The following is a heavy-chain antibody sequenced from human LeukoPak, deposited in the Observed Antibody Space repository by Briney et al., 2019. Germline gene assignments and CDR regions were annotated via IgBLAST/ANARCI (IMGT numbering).Heavy chain of an antibody. Sequence: GGSLRLSCAASGFTFSSYAMSWVRQAPGKGLEWVSAISGSGGSTYYADSVKGRFTISRDNSKNTLYLQVNSLRAEDTAVYYCAKVSQIYCSSTSCYNDYWGQGTLVTVSS. CDR2: ISGSGGST. V-gene: IGHV3-23*01. J-gene: IGHJ4*02. CDR3: AKVSQIYCSSTSCYNDY. D-gene: IGHD2-2*02. CDR1: GFTFSSYA.